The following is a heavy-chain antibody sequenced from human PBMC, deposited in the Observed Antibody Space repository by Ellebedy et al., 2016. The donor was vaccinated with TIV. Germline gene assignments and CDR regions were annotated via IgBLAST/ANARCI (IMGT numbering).Heavy chain of an antibody. CDR2: LNPSGGAT. D-gene: IGHD3-16*01. J-gene: IGHJ4*02. V-gene: IGHV1-46*01. CDR1: AYTFTSHY. Sequence: ASVKVSCKASAYTFTSHYMHWVRQAPGQGLEWMGILNPSGGATSYAQKFQGRVTMTRDTSTSTAYMELSSLTSDDTAVYFCARPLRLGQIYYLEHWGQGTLVTVSS. CDR3: ARPLRLGQIYYLEH.